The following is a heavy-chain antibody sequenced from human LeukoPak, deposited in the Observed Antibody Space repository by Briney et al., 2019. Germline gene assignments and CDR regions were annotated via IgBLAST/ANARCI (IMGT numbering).Heavy chain of an antibody. CDR1: GGSLSGYY. CDR2: INHSGST. V-gene: IGHV4-34*01. D-gene: IGHD3-3*01. Sequence: PSETLSLTCAVYGGSLSGYYWSWIRQPPGKGLEWIGEINHSGSTNYNPSLKSRVTISVDTSKNQFSLKLSSVTAADTAVYYCARGPAPYYDFWSGYGSWYFDLWGRGTLVTVSS. CDR3: ARGPAPYYDFWSGYGSWYFDL. J-gene: IGHJ2*01.